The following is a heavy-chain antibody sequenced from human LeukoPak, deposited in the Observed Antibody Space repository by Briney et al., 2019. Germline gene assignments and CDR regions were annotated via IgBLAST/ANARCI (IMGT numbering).Heavy chain of an antibody. D-gene: IGHD1-26*01. V-gene: IGHV3-72*01. CDR2: IRNRVDSYTT. CDR3: ARGHSGTSDRLDS. J-gene: IGHJ4*02. CDR1: GFTFSDHY. Sequence: PGGSLRLSCAASGFTFSDHYMDWVRQAPGKGLEWVGRIRNRVDSYTTEYAASVKGRFSISRDDSKNSLYLQMNSLKIEDTAVYFCARGHSGTSDRLDSWGQGTLVTVSS.